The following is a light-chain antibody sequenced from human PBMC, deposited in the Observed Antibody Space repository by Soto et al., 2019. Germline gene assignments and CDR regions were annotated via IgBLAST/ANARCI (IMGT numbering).Light chain of an antibody. CDR3: QQYYSYPRT. CDR1: QGISSY. V-gene: IGKV1-8*01. Sequence: AIRMTQSPSSLSASTGDRITITCRASQGISSYLAWYQQKPGKAPKLLIYAASTLQSGVPSRFSGSGSGTDFTVNIRCLQSEDFATYYCQQYYSYPRTFGGGTKVEIK. CDR2: AAS. J-gene: IGKJ4*01.